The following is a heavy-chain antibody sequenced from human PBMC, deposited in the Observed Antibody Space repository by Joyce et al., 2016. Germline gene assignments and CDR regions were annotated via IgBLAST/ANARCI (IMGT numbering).Heavy chain of an antibody. D-gene: IGHD5/OR15-5a*01. J-gene: IGHJ4*02. V-gene: IGHV1-2*02. Sequence: QVQLVQSGAEMKKPGASVKVSCKTSGYTFIHHYIHWMRQAHGQGLEWIGWINPTNGGTKYAQKFQDRVTMTSDTSISTAYMEMKSLRSDDAAVYYCARIYRAVDFWGQGTLVTVSS. CDR2: INPTNGGT. CDR3: ARIYRAVDF. CDR1: GYTFIHHY.